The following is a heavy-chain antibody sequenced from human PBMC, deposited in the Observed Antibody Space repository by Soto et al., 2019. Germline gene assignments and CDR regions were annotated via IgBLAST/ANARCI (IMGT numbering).Heavy chain of an antibody. Sequence: GGSLRLSCAASGFTFSSYAMHWVRQAPGEGLEWVAVISYDGSNKYYADSVKGRFTISRDNSKNTLYLQMNSLRAEDTAVFDCARDRRDVVVPAAILGYWGQGTLVTVSS. CDR1: GFTFSSYA. CDR3: ARDRRDVVVPAAILGY. CDR2: ISYDGSNK. V-gene: IGHV3-30-3*01. D-gene: IGHD2-2*02. J-gene: IGHJ4*02.